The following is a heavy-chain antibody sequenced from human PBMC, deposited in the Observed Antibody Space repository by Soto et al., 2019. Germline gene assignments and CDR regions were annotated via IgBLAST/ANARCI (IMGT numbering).Heavy chain of an antibody. CDR3: ARDRGCSSTSCPYYYYYGMDV. CDR2: ISAYNGNT. J-gene: IGHJ6*02. CDR1: GYTFTSYG. Sequence: ASVKVSCKASGYTFTSYGISWVRQAPGQGLEWMGWISAYNGNTNYAQKLQGRVTMTTDTSTSTAYMELRSLRSDDTAVYYCARDRGCSSTSCPYYYYYGMDVWGQGTAVTVSS. D-gene: IGHD2-2*01. V-gene: IGHV1-18*01.